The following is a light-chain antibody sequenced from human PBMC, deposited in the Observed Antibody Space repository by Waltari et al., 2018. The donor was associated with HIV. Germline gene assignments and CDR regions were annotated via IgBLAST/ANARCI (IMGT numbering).Light chain of an antibody. CDR1: QSVSTN. Sequence: EIMMTQSPATMSVSPGARANLSCRASQSVSTNLAWYQQKPGQAPRLLIDGASTRATGIPARFSGSGSGTDFTLTISSLQSEDSVTYYCQQYNNWPLAFGGGTKVEIK. CDR3: QQYNNWPLA. J-gene: IGKJ4*01. CDR2: GAS. V-gene: IGKV3-15*01.